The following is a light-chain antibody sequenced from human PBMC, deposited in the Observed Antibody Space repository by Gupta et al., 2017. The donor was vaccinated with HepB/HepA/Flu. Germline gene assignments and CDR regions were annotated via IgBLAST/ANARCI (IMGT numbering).Light chain of an antibody. CDR3: QQYQSYCHIT. Sequence: DIQITQTPATPYASVGARFTMTCRASQSISSWLDWYQQKSGKAPKLLLYKASNLQSGVTSRFSGSGSWTEFTLNISSLQPDDFVTYYCQQYQSYCHITFGGGTRLEIK. V-gene: IGKV1-5*03. CDR2: KAS. J-gene: IGKJ5*01. CDR1: QSISSW.